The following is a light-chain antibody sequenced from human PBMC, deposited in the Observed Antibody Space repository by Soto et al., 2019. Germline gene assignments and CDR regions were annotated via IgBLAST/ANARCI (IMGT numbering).Light chain of an antibody. CDR2: KIF. Sequence: DIVMTQSPLSSPVTLGQPASISCKSSQSLVHGDGNTYLSWLQQRPGQPPRLLINKIFNRVSEAPDRFSGSGAGTEFTLQIRSVEAEDVGVYYCLQATQFPWTFGQGPRVESK. V-gene: IGKV2-24*01. CDR3: LQATQFPWT. CDR1: QSLVHGDGNTY. J-gene: IGKJ1*01.